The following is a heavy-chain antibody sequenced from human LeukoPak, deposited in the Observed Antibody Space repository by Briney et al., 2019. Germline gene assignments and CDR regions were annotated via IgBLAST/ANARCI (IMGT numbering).Heavy chain of an antibody. CDR2: IYHSGTA. CDR1: GVSITTSSYY. J-gene: IGHJ4*02. CDR3: ARVGPASYYPFDY. Sequence: SETLPLTCTVSGVSITTSSYYWGWFRQPPGKGLEWIGNIYHSGTAYYNPSLKSRVTISVDTSENQFSLNLSSVTAADTAVYYCARVGPASYYPFDYWGQGTLVTVSS. V-gene: IGHV4-39*01. D-gene: IGHD3-10*01.